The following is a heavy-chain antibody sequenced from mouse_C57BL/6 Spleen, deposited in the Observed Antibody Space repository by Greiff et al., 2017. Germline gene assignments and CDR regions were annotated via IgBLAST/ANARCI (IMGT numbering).Heavy chain of an antibody. CDR1: GFTFSDYG. J-gene: IGHJ2*01. Sequence: EVKVVESGGGLVKPGGSLKLSCAASGFTFSDYGMHWVRQAPEKGLEWVAYISSGSSTIYYADTVKGRFTISRDNAKNTLFLQMTSLRSEDTAMYYGARGITTVVAPDYWGQGTTLTVSS. D-gene: IGHD1-1*01. CDR3: ARGITTVVAPDY. CDR2: ISSGSSTI. V-gene: IGHV5-17*01.